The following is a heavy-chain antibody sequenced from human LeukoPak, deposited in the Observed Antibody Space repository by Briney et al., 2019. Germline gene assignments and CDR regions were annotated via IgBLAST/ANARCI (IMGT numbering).Heavy chain of an antibody. D-gene: IGHD3-3*01. CDR1: GYTFTSYY. CDR2: ISAYNGHT. CDR3: ARVSRLDFQLRHAFNI. J-gene: IGHJ3*02. Sequence: ASVKVSCKASGYTFTSYYMHWVRQAPGQGLEWMGWISAYNGHTNYAPKVQGRVTMTTDTSTNTGYMELRSLRSDDTAVYYCARVSRLDFQLRHAFNIWGQGTLVTVSS. V-gene: IGHV1-18*04.